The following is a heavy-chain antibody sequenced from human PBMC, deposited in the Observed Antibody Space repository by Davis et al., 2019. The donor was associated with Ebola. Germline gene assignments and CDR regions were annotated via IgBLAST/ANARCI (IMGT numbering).Heavy chain of an antibody. CDR2: IYYSGST. V-gene: IGHV4-39*01. J-gene: IGHJ6*02. Sequence: MPSETLSLTCTVSGGSISSSSYYWGWIRQPPGKGLEWIGTIYYSGSTNYNPSLKSRVTISVDTSKNQFSLKLSSVTAADTAVYYCAKQLWFNYGMDVWGQGTTVTISS. CDR3: AKQLWFNYGMDV. D-gene: IGHD5-18*01. CDR1: GGSISSSSYY.